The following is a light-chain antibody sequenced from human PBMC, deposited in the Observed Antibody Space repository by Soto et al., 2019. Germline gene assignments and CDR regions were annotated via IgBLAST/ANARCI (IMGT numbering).Light chain of an antibody. CDR3: NSFAGATHVV. CDR1: SNDVGGYNY. V-gene: IGLV2-8*01. Sequence: QAVVTQPPSASGSPGQSVTITCTGTSNDVGGYNYVSWYQQHPGKAPKLMIYEVNKRPSGVPDRFSGSKSGNTASLTVSGLQADDEADYYCNSFAGATHVVFGGGTKLTVL. J-gene: IGLJ2*01. CDR2: EVN.